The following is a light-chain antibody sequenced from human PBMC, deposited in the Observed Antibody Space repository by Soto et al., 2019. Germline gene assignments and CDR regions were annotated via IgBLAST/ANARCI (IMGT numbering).Light chain of an antibody. Sequence: DIVWTQSPVTLSLSPPNIATRSCMARRSVSNNYLAWYQQKPGQAPRLLIYGASSRATGVPDRFSGSGSGTDFTLTISSLEPEDFAVYYCQQYGSSRWTFGQGTKVDIK. CDR2: GAS. V-gene: IGKV3-20*01. CDR3: QQYGSSRWT. CDR1: RSVSNNY. J-gene: IGKJ1*01.